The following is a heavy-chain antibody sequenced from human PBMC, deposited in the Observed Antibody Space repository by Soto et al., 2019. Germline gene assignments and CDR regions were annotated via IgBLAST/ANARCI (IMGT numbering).Heavy chain of an antibody. Sequence: HPGGCLRLSCAASGFTFSSYWMHWFRQAPGKGLVWVSPFSGGDSNTFYAKSVRGRFTISGDNSRNTLYLQMNSLRAEDTAVYYCAYSSTPFDYWGQGTLVTVSS. J-gene: IGHJ4*02. CDR3: AYSSTPFDY. CDR1: GFTFSSYW. CDR2: FSGGDSNT. D-gene: IGHD6-13*01. V-gene: IGHV3-23*01.